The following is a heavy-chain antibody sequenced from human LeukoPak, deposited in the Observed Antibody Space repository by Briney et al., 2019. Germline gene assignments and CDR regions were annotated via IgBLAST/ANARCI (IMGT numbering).Heavy chain of an antibody. V-gene: IGHV4-39*07. CDR2: IYYSGST. CDR3: AKSPYDFWSGGFDP. CDR1: GGSISSSSYY. J-gene: IGHJ5*02. D-gene: IGHD3-3*01. Sequence: SETLSLTCTVSGGSISSSSYYWGWIRQPPGRRLELIGRIYYSGSTYYNPSLKSRVTISVDTSKNQFSLKLTSVTAADTAVYYCAKSPYDFWSGGFDPWGQGTLVTVSS.